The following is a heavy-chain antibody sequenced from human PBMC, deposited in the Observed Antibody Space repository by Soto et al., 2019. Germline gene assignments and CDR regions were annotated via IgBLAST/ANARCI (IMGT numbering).Heavy chain of an antibody. CDR1: GDTFSTYT. Sequence: ASVKVSCKASGDTFSTYTITWVRQAPGQGLEWMGGIIPIFGTANYAQKFQGRVTITADESTSTAYMELSSLRSEDTAVYYCARYQLYYDISGYYYPGYYYYGMDVWGQGTTVTVSS. V-gene: IGHV1-69*13. J-gene: IGHJ6*02. D-gene: IGHD3-22*01. CDR3: ARYQLYYDISGYYYPGYYYYGMDV. CDR2: IIPIFGTA.